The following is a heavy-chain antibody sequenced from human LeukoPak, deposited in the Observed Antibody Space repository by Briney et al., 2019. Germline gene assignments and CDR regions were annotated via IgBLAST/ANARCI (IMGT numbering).Heavy chain of an antibody. CDR3: ATNDDTSNHYSFFQF. CDR2: FWSHGPRE. J-gene: IGHJ4*02. Sequence: GGSLRLSCAASEFTLTRYGIHWIRQAPGKGLEWVAVFWSHGPREFYADSVKDRFSISRNISTSTVFLQLNSLRAEDTAVYYCATNDDTSNHYSFFQFWGQGTRVTVSS. D-gene: IGHD2-2*01. CDR1: EFTLTRYG. V-gene: IGHV3-33*02.